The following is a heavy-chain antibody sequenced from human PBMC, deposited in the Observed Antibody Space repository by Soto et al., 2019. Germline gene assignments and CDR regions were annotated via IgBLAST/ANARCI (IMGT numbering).Heavy chain of an antibody. CDR2: IYYSGST. Sequence: TLSLTCTVSGGSISSGGYYWSWIRQHPGKGLEWIGYIYYSGSTYYNPSLKSRVTISVDTSKNQFTLKLSSVTAADTAVYYCARAGIAAAGTGVDYWGQGTLVTVSS. CDR3: ARAGIAAAGTGVDY. J-gene: IGHJ4*02. D-gene: IGHD6-13*01. CDR1: GGSISSGGYY. V-gene: IGHV4-31*03.